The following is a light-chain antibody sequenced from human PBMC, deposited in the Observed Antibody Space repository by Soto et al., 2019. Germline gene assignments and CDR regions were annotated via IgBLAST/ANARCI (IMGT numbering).Light chain of an antibody. J-gene: IGLJ2*01. CDR3: MSYVGGNSVA. CDR1: DNDVGRYDY. CDR2: EVS. Sequence: QSALTQPPSASGSPGMSVTLSCSGTDNDVGRYDYVSWYQQHPGKAPKLLIYEVSKRPSGVPDRFSASKSGNTASLTVSGLQGEDEGDYYCMSYVGGNSVAFGGGTKVTVL. V-gene: IGLV2-8*01.